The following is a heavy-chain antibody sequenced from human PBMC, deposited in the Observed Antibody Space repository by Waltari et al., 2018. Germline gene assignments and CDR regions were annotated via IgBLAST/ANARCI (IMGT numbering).Heavy chain of an antibody. J-gene: IGHJ3*02. CDR1: GGSISSSSYY. V-gene: IGHV4-39*07. CDR3: ARRGYDILTGYEQANAFDI. D-gene: IGHD3-9*01. CDR2: IYYSGST. Sequence: QLQLQESGPGLVKPSETLSLTCTVSGGSISSSSYYWGWIRQPPGKGLEWFGSIYYSGSTYCTPSRKRRVTISVETSKNQFSLKLSSVTAADTAVYYCARRGYDILTGYEQANAFDIWGQGTMVTVSS.